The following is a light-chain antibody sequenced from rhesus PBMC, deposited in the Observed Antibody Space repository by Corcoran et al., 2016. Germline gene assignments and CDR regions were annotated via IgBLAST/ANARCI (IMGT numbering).Light chain of an antibody. CDR3: HQHDNSPLT. CDR2: RAS. J-gene: IGKJ4*01. V-gene: IGKV1-69*01. CDR1: QGITYW. Sequence: DIQMTQSPSSLSASVGDRVTITCRASQGITYWLAWYQQKPGKAPKLLIYRASNLETGVPSRFSGSGSGTDFTLTISSLQPENIATYYCHQHDNSPLTFGGGTKVELK.